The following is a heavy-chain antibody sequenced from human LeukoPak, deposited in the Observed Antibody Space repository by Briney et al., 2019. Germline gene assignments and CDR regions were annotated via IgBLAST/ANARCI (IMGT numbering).Heavy chain of an antibody. CDR3: ARGVLGPYYFDL. Sequence: SETLSLTCAVYGGTFRGYYWSWIRQPPGKGLEWIGEIHYTGATNYKPSLKSRVTISGDPSKNQVSLRVYSVTAADTAVYYCARGVLGPYYFDLWGRGTLVTLSS. D-gene: IGHD7-27*01. CDR2: IHYTGAT. J-gene: IGHJ2*01. V-gene: IGHV4-34*01. CDR1: GGTFRGYY.